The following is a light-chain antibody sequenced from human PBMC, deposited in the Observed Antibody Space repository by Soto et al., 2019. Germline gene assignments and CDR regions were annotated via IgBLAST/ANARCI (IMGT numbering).Light chain of an antibody. CDR2: STT. Sequence: QAVVTQEPSLTVSPGGTVTLTFSSNTGAVTTAYYPNWFQHKPGQPPRALIYSTTHRHSWTPSRYSGSLLGAKAALTLSGGRPEDEAEYFCLVDYRSVVVFCGGSKLTVL. V-gene: IGLV7-43*01. CDR1: TGAVTTAYY. J-gene: IGLJ2*01. CDR3: LVDYRSVVV.